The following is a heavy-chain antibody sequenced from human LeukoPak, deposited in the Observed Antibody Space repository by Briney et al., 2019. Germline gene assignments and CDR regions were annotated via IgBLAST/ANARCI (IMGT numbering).Heavy chain of an antibody. D-gene: IGHD2-2*01. CDR2: INPNSGGT. CDR3: AIEDIVVVPAATGVKSANWFDP. J-gene: IGHJ5*02. Sequence: ASVKVSCKASGYTFTSYYMHWVRQAPGQGLEWMGWINPNSGGTNYAQKFQGRVTMTRDTSISTAYMELSRLRSDDTAVYYCAIEDIVVVPAATGVKSANWFDPWGQGTLVTVSS. CDR1: GYTFTSYY. V-gene: IGHV1-2*02.